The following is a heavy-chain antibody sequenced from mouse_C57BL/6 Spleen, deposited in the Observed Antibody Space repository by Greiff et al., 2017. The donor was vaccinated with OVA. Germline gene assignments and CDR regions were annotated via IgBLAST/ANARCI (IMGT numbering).Heavy chain of an antibody. CDR3: ARNKDGSDDWFAY. CDR2: IDPSDSYT. CDR1: GYTFTSYW. J-gene: IGHJ3*01. V-gene: IGHV1-50*01. D-gene: IGHD2-2*01. Sequence: QVQLQQPGAELVKPGASVKLSCKASGYTFTSYWMQWVKQRPGQGLEWIGEIDPSDSYTNYNQKFKGKATMTVDTSSSTVYMQLSSLTSEDSAVYYCARNKDGSDDWFAYWGQGTLVTVSA.